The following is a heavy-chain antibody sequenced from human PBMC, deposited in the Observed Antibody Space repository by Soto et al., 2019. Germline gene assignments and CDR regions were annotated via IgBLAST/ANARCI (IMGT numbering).Heavy chain of an antibody. D-gene: IGHD3-16*02. CDR3: ARDIWGSYRYTTPLDSKDV. CDR2: ISAYNGNT. Sequence: QVQLVQSGAEVKKPGASVKVSCKASGYTFTSYGISWVRQAPGQGLEWMGWISAYNGNTNYAQKLQGRVTMTTDTSTSTAYMELRSLRSDDTAVYYCARDIWGSYRYTTPLDSKDVWGKGTTVTVSS. J-gene: IGHJ6*04. CDR1: GYTFTSYG. V-gene: IGHV1-18*01.